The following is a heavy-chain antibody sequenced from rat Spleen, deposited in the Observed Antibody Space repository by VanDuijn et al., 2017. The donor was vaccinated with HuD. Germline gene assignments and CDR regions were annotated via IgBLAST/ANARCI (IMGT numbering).Heavy chain of an antibody. CDR3: SPLPGRNLAY. Sequence: EVQLVESGGGLVQPGRSLKLSCAASGFTFSDFDMAWVRQAPTKGLEWVASISYDGSSTYYLDSVKGRFTISRNNAKTTLYLQMSSLRSEDTATYYCSPLPGRNLAYWGQGVVVTVSS. CDR2: ISYDGSST. CDR1: GFTFSDFD. V-gene: IGHV5-22*01. J-gene: IGHJ2*01. D-gene: IGHD1-4*01.